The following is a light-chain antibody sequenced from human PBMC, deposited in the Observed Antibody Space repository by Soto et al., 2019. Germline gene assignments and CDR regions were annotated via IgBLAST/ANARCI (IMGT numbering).Light chain of an antibody. CDR2: KVS. J-gene: IGKJ1*01. CDR1: QSLVHNDGNTY. Sequence: DIVMTQTPLSSPVTLGQAASISCRSSQSLVHNDGNTYLSWFQQRPGQPPRLLIYKVSDRFSGVTDRFSGRGAETDFTLTISRVEAEDGGVYYCMQATQSSWTFGQGTKVEI. CDR3: MQATQSSWT. V-gene: IGKV2-24*01.